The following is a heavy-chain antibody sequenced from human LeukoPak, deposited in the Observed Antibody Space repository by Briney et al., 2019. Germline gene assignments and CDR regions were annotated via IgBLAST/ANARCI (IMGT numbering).Heavy chain of an antibody. CDR3: ARDGDYGDYVEDYMDV. Sequence: GGSLRLSCAASGFTFSSYALYWVRQAPGKGLEWVAVISYDGSNKYYADSVKGRFTISRDNSKNTLYLQMNRLRTEDTAVYYCARDGDYGDYVEDYMDVWGKGTTVTVSS. V-gene: IGHV3-30*04. J-gene: IGHJ6*03. CDR1: GFTFSSYA. D-gene: IGHD4-17*01. CDR2: ISYDGSNK.